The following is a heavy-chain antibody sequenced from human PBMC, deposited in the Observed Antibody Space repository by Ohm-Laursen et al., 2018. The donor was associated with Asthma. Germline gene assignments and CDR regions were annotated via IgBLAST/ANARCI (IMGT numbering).Heavy chain of an antibody. CDR2: ISAYNGNT. CDR1: GYTFTSYG. J-gene: IGHJ4*02. D-gene: IGHD3-3*01. CDR3: ARASIRFLEWPWDY. V-gene: IGHV1-18*01. Sequence: ASVKVSCKASGYTFTSYGISWVRQAPGQGLEWMGWISAYNGNTNYAQKLQGRVTMTTDTSTSTAYMELRSLRSDDTAVYYCARASIRFLEWPWDYWGQGTLVTVSS.